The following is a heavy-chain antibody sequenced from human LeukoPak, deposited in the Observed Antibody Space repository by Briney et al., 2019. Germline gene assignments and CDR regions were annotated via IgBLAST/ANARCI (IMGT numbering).Heavy chain of an antibody. CDR3: ASLPPLN. CDR2: INIDGSST. J-gene: IGHJ4*02. CDR1: GFTFSSYW. V-gene: IGHV3-74*01. Sequence: GGSLRPSCAAAGFTFSSYWMHCVRQAPGKGRGWVSRINIDGSSTTYADSVKARFTISRENAKNTLHLQMNSLRAEDTAVYYGASLPPLNWGQGTLVTVSS.